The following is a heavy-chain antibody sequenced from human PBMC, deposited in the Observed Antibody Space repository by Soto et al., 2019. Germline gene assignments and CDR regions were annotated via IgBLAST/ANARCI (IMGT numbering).Heavy chain of an antibody. J-gene: IGHJ4*02. CDR2: IYSGGGT. CDR1: GGSISSISYY. Sequence: QLQLQESGPGLVKPSETLSLTCTVSGGSISSISYYWGWIRQPPGKGLEWIASIYSGGGTYHNPSLQSXXTXSXXTSKNQFSLKLSSVTAADTAVYYCASSSTWHIIDYWGQGTLVTVSS. D-gene: IGHD6-13*01. V-gene: IGHV4-39*01. CDR3: ASSSTWHIIDY.